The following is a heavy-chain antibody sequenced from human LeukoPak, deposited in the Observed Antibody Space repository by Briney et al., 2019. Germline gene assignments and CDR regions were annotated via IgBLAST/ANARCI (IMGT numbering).Heavy chain of an antibody. Sequence: GGSLRLSCAASGFTFSSYSMNWVRQAPGMGLEWVSTISSSGGSTYYADSVKGRFTISRDNSKNTLYLQMNSLRADDTAIYHCAKSGSNWFDPWGQGTLVTVSS. CDR2: ISSSGGST. D-gene: IGHD3-10*01. V-gene: IGHV3-23*01. CDR3: AKSGSNWFDP. CDR1: GFTFSSYS. J-gene: IGHJ5*02.